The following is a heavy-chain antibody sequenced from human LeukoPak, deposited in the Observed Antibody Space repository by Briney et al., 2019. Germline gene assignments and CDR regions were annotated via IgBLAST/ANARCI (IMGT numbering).Heavy chain of an antibody. J-gene: IGHJ4*02. CDR1: GFTVSSNY. CDR2: IYSGGST. Sequence: GGSLRLSCAAAGFTVSSNYMSWVRQAPGKGLEWVSVIYSGGSTYYADSVKGRFTISRDNSKNTLYLQMNSLRAEDTAVYYCAIQLWLVGVLYDYWGQGTLVTVSS. V-gene: IGHV3-66*02. CDR3: AIQLWLVGVLYDY. D-gene: IGHD5-18*01.